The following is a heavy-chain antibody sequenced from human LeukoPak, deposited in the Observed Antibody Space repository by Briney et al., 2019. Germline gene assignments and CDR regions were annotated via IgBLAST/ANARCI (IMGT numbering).Heavy chain of an antibody. CDR1: GGSISSSSYY. J-gene: IGHJ4*02. Sequence: PSETLSLTCTVSGGSISSSSYYWGWIRQPPGKGLEWIGSIYYSGSTYYNPSLKSRVTISVDTSKNQFSLKLSSVTAADTAVYYCARRGPPFTATLRFHYWGQGTLVTVSS. CDR2: IYYSGST. CDR3: ARRGPPFTATLRFHY. D-gene: IGHD2-15*01. V-gene: IGHV4-39*01.